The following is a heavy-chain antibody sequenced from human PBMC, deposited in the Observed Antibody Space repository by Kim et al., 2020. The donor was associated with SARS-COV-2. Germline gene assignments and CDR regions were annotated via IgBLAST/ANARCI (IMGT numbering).Heavy chain of an antibody. J-gene: IGHJ6*02. Sequence: SVKVSCKASGGTFSSYAISWVRQAPGQGLEWMGRIIPILGIANYAQKFQGRVTITADKSTSTAYMELSSLRSEDTAVYYCARVVQLAVAGAGMDVWGQGTTVTVSS. CDR1: GGTFSSYA. CDR3: ARVVQLAVAGAGMDV. D-gene: IGHD6-19*01. V-gene: IGHV1-69*04. CDR2: IIPILGIA.